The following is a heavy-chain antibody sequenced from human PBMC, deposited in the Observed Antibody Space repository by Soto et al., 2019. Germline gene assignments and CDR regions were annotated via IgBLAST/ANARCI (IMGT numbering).Heavy chain of an antibody. CDR1: GGSISSGDYY. V-gene: IGHV4-30-4*01. Sequence: SETLSLTCTVSGGSISSGDYYWSWIRQPPGKGLEWIGYIYYSGSTYYNPSLKSRVTISVDTSKNQFSLKLSSVTAADTAVYYCARDQYGIVVPSGPEGMDFWGQGTTGTVSS. CDR2: IYYSGST. D-gene: IGHD3-22*01. CDR3: ARDQYGIVVPSGPEGMDF. J-gene: IGHJ6*02.